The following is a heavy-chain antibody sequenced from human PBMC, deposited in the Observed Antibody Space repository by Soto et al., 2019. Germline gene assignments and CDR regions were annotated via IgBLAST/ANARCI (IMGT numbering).Heavy chain of an antibody. D-gene: IGHD3-22*01. J-gene: IGHJ4*02. CDR1: GYAFTWFH. CDR3: ARPKDYDDCLDL. CDR2: INAGNGNT. V-gene: IGHV1-3*01. Sequence: QVQLVQSGAEVKKPGASVKVSCKASGYAFTWFHIHWVRQAPGQRLEWMGWINAGNGNTKYSQKFQGRVTFTRDTSANTAYTELSSLISEDTAVYYCARPKDYDDCLDLWGQGTLVTVSS.